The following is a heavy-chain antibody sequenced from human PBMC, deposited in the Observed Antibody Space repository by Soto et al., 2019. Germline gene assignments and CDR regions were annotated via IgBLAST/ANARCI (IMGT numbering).Heavy chain of an antibody. Sequence: GGSLRLSCAASGFSFNSYAMSWVRQAPGKGPEWVSAISGSGGSTYYADSVKGRFSISRDNSKSTLYLQMSSLRAEDTAVYYCASHYGDHISSVGRYWGQGTLVTVSS. J-gene: IGHJ4*02. V-gene: IGHV3-23*01. D-gene: IGHD4-17*01. CDR3: ASHYGDHISSVGRY. CDR1: GFSFNSYA. CDR2: ISGSGGST.